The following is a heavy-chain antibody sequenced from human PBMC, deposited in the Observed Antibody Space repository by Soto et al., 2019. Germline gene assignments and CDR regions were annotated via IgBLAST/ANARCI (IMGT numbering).Heavy chain of an antibody. J-gene: IGHJ4*02. V-gene: IGHV3-30-3*01. CDR2: ISYDGTNK. Sequence: GGSLRLSCAASGFSFSISPMHWVRQAPGKGPEWVALISYDGTNKFYADSVKGRFTISRDNSKSTLYLHVDSLRPEDAAVYYCARDPKTTGGQHWAFNYFDSWGQGTLVTVSS. D-gene: IGHD2-8*02. CDR1: GFSFSISP. CDR3: ARDPKTTGGQHWAFNYFDS.